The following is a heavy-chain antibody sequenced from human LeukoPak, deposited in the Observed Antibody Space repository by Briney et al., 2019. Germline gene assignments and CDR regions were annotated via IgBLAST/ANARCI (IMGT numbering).Heavy chain of an antibody. D-gene: IGHD2-21*01. CDR2: MNPNSGNT. J-gene: IGHJ6*02. V-gene: IGHV1-8*01. Sequence: ASVKVSCKASGYTFTSYDINWVRQATGQGLEWMGWMNPNSGNTGYAQKFQGRVTMTRNTSMSTAYMELSSLRSEDTAVYYCARGALVSYYYYGMDVWGQGTTVTVSS. CDR1: GYTFTSYD. CDR3: ARGALVSYYYYGMDV.